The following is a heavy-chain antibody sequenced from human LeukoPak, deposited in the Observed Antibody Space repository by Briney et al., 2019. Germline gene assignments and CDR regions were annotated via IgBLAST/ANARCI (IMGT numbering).Heavy chain of an antibody. Sequence: GGSLRLSCAASGFTFSSYGRHWVRQAPGKGLEWVAVISYDGSNKYYADSVKGRFTISRDNSKNTLYLQMNSLRAEDTAVYYCARGERGSYDFDYWGQGTLVTVSS. CDR3: ARGERGSYDFDY. CDR2: ISYDGSNK. D-gene: IGHD1-26*01. J-gene: IGHJ4*02. V-gene: IGHV3-30*03. CDR1: GFTFSSYG.